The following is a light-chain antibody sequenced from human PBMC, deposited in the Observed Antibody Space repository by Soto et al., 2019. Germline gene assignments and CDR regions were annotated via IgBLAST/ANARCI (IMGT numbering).Light chain of an antibody. CDR2: DAS. V-gene: IGKV3-11*01. Sequence: EIVLTQSPATLSLSPGARAPLSCGARQSVSSFLAWYQQQPGQAPRLLIYDASTRASGIPARFSGSGSGTDFTLSINSLEPEDFAIYYCQQRSNWITFGQWTRLEIK. CDR1: QSVSSF. J-gene: IGKJ5*01. CDR3: QQRSNWIT.